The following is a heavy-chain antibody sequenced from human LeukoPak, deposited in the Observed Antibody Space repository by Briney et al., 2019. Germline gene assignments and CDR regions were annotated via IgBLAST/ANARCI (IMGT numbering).Heavy chain of an antibody. CDR2: ISSSGSYI. Sequence: GGSLRLSCAASGFTFSSYSMNWVRQAPGKGLEWVSSISSSGSYIYYADSMKGRFTISRDNAKNSLFLQMNSLRAEDTAMYYCARDLSASSSWYVSWGQGTLVTVSS. CDR1: GFTFSSYS. CDR3: ARDLSASSSWYVS. D-gene: IGHD6-13*01. J-gene: IGHJ4*02. V-gene: IGHV3-21*01.